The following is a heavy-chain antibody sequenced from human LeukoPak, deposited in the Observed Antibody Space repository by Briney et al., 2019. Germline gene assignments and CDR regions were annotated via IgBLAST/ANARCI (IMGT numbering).Heavy chain of an antibody. D-gene: IGHD2-2*01. V-gene: IGHV4-39*07. CDR2: FYYSGNT. CDR3: ARFTVPAAITGGWFDP. J-gene: IGHJ5*02. Sequence: SETLSLTCTVSGGSTRTSSYYWGWIRQPPGTGLEWIGSFYYSGNTYYNPSLKSRVTISIDTSKNQFSLKLSSVTAADTAVYYCARFTVPAAITGGWFDPWGQGTLVTVSS. CDR1: GGSTRTSSYY.